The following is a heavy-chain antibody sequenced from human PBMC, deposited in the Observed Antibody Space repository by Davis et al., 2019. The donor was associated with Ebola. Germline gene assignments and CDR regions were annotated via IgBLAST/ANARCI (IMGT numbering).Heavy chain of an antibody. CDR2: ISYDGSNK. Sequence: GGSLRLSCAASGFTFSSYGMHWVRQAPGKGLEWVAVISYDGSNKYYADSMKGRFTISRDNSKNTLYLQMNSLRAEDTAVYYCAKGQIDYWGQGTLVTVSS. V-gene: IGHV3-30*18. CDR3: AKGQIDY. CDR1: GFTFSSYG. J-gene: IGHJ4*02.